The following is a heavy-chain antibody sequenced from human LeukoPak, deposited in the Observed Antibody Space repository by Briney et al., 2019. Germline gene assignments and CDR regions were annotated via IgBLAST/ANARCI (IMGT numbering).Heavy chain of an antibody. CDR3: ARDTFQPGLIDS. Sequence: PGGSLRLSCAASGFTFSLYAVNWVRQAPGRGLEWVSYINDESSDIHYAGSVRGRFTISRDDARQTLYLQLGSLRVEDTAVYYCARDTFQPGLIDSWGQGTLVTVSS. D-gene: IGHD2-2*01. J-gene: IGHJ4*02. V-gene: IGHV3-21*05. CDR1: GFTFSLYA. CDR2: INDESSDI.